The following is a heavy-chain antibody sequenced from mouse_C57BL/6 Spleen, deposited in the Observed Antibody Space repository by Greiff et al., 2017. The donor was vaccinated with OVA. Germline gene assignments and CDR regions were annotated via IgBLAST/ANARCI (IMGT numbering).Heavy chain of an antibody. D-gene: IGHD4-1*01. Sequence: EVQLVESGGGLVKPGGSLKLSCAASGFTFSSYTMSWVRQTPEKRLEWVATISGGGGNTYYPDSVKGRFTISRDNAKNTLYLHMSSLRSEDTALYYCARQGTGTCSWFAYWGQGTLVTVSA. CDR3: ARQGTGTCSWFAY. CDR2: ISGGGGNT. V-gene: IGHV5-9*01. CDR1: GFTFSSYT. J-gene: IGHJ3*01.